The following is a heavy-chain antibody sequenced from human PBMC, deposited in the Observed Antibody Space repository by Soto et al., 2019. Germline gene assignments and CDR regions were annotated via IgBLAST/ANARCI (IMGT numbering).Heavy chain of an antibody. CDR2: ISYDGSNK. J-gene: IGHJ4*02. CDR1: GFTFSSYG. D-gene: IGHD2-15*01. Sequence: GGSLRLSCAASGFTFSSYGMHWVRQAPGKGLEWVAVISYDGSNKYYADSVKGRFTISRDNSKNTLYLQMNSLRAEDTAVYYCAKDNFRYCSGGSCYLFDYWGQGTLVTVSS. CDR3: AKDNFRYCSGGSCYLFDY. V-gene: IGHV3-30*18.